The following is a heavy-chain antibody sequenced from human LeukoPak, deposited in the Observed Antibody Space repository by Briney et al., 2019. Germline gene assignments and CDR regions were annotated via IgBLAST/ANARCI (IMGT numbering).Heavy chain of an antibody. CDR2: IYTSGST. CDR1: GGSISNYY. J-gene: IGHJ4*02. CDR3: ARVHSSVWYFYY. D-gene: IGHD6-19*01. Sequence: PSETLSLTCIVSGGSISNYYWSWIRQPAGKGLEWIGRIYTSGSTNYNPSLKSRVTMSVDTSKNQFSLKLSSVTAADTPVYYCARVHSSVWYFYYWGQGTLVTVSS. V-gene: IGHV4-4*07.